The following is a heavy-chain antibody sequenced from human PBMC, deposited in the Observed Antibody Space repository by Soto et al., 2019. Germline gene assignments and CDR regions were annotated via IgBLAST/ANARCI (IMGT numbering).Heavy chain of an antibody. CDR2: TYYRSKWYN. V-gene: IGHV6-1*01. CDR3: ARESVKVVVVPAAIRRFYCDY. Sequence: PSQTLSLTCAISGDSVSSNSAAWNWIRQSPSRGLEWLGRTYYRSKWYNDYAVSVKSRITINPDTSKNQFSLQLNSVTPEDTAVYYCARESVKVVVVPAAIRRFYCDYWGQGTLVTVSS. J-gene: IGHJ4*02. CDR1: GDSVSSNSAA. D-gene: IGHD2-2*02.